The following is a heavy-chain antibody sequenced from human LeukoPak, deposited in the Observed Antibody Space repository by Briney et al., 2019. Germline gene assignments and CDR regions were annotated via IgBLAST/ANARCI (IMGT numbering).Heavy chain of an antibody. CDR1: RGSLSSGSYY. Sequence: SETLSLTCPVSRGSLSSGSYYWTWIRQPAGKGLEWIGHIYTSGATSYNPSLQSRVTISVDTSKHEFSLKLTSLTAADTAVYYCARPGGGVGWFGTIDSWGQGTLVTVSS. V-gene: IGHV4-61*09. D-gene: IGHD1-14*01. CDR3: ARPGGGVGWFGTIDS. J-gene: IGHJ4*02. CDR2: IYTSGAT.